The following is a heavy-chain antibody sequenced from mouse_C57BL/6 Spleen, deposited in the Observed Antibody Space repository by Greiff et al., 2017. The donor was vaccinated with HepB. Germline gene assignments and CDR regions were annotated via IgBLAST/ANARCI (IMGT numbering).Heavy chain of an antibody. J-gene: IGHJ3*01. D-gene: IGHD4-1*01. CDR2: IRSKSNNSTN. V-gene: IGHV10-1*01. Sequence: EVQVEESGGGLVQPKASLKISCAASGFSFNTYAMSWVQQAPGQGLEWVARIRSKSNNSTNYYADTVKARFTISRYESESILYLRMNTLKTDDTSMCYCARNADLPGYWFAYWGQGTLVTVSA. CDR3: ARNADLPGYWFAY. CDR1: GFSFNTYA.